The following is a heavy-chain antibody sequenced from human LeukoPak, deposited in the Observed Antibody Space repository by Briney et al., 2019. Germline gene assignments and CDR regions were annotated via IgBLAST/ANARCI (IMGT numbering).Heavy chain of an antibody. Sequence: GGSLRLSCAASGFTFDTDWMNWFRQAPGRGLEWVGIIRTKTDGGTTDSAAPVKGRFAISRDDSRNMLFLQMNRLKTEDTGVYYCTTGGARRHWGQGTLVTVSS. V-gene: IGHV3-15*01. J-gene: IGHJ4*02. CDR3: TTGGARRH. CDR2: IRTKTDGGTT. CDR1: GFTFDTDW. D-gene: IGHD3-16*01.